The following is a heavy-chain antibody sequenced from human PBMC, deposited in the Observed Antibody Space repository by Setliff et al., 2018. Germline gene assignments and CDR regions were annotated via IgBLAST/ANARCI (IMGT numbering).Heavy chain of an antibody. CDR2: INHSGSS. J-gene: IGHJ5*02. V-gene: IGHV4-34*08. CDR1: GGTFSDYY. Sequence: SETLSLTCAASGGTFSDYYWTWIRQPPGKGLEWIGEINHSGSSNYNPSLKSRVTISVDTSKDQFSLKLISMTAADTAVYYCGRGFSRIEGWGNWFDPWGQGILVTVSS. CDR3: GRGFSRIEGWGNWFDP. D-gene: IGHD2-15*01.